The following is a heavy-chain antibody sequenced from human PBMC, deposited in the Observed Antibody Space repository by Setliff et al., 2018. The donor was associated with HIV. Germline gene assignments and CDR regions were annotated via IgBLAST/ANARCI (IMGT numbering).Heavy chain of an antibody. V-gene: IGHV4-34*01. J-gene: IGHJ4*02. Sequence: SETLSLTCAVYGGSFSDYYWIWIRQSPGKGPEWIGEVNHSGITEYNPSLRSRVIISIDTSKKQFYLKVNSVTVADAAIYYCARGGAHNHGHDYFDYWGQGTLVTVSS. CDR3: ARGGAHNHGHDYFDY. CDR2: VNHSGIT. D-gene: IGHD1-1*01. CDR1: GGSFSDYY.